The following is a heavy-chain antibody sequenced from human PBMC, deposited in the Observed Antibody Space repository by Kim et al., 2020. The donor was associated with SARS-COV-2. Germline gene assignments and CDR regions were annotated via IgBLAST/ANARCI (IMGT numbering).Heavy chain of an antibody. V-gene: IGHV1-69*13. CDR3: AYRTSCYMCYYYYGMDV. CDR1: GGTFSSYA. D-gene: IGHD2-2*02. CDR2: IIPIFGTA. Sequence: SVKVSCKASGGTFSSYAISWVRQAPGQGLEWMGGIIPIFGTANYAQKFQGRVTITADESTSTAYMELSSLRSEDTAVYYCAYRTSCYMCYYYYGMDVWGQGTTVTVSS. J-gene: IGHJ6*02.